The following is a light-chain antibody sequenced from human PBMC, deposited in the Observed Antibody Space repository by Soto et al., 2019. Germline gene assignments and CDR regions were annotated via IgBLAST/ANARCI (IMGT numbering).Light chain of an antibody. CDR3: QQSFSMRT. J-gene: IGKJ1*01. V-gene: IGKV1-39*01. CDR2: AAS. CDR1: QYINNY. Sequence: VHMTLSPSSLSGSVGNSLTISCRASQYINNYVNWYQQKPGKAPKVLIYAASSLQSGVPSRFSGTGAGTDFTLTISSLKPEDFATYYCQQSFSMRTFGQGTKVDIK.